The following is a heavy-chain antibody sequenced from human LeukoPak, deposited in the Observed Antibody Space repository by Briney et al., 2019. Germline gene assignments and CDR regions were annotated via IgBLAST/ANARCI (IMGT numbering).Heavy chain of an antibody. Sequence: GGSLRLSCAASGFTFSSYGMHWVRQAPGKGLEWVAFIRYDGSNKYYADSVKGRFTISRDNSKNTLYLQMNSLRAEDTAVYYCAKDGENYDAFDIWGQGTMVTVSS. CDR3: AKDGENYDAFDI. J-gene: IGHJ3*02. CDR1: GFTFSSYG. CDR2: IRYDGSNK. V-gene: IGHV3-30*02. D-gene: IGHD1-7*01.